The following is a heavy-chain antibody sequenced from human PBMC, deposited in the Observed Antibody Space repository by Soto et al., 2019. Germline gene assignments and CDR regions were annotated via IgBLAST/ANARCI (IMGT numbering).Heavy chain of an antibody. CDR2: IYYSGST. CDR1: GGSVSSGSYY. Sequence: PSETLSLTCTVSGGSVSSGSYYWSWIRQPPGKGLEWIGYIYYSGSTNYNPSLKSRVTISVDTSKNQFSLKLSSVTAADTAVYYCHGDYYGSGGLDYWGQGTLVTVSS. CDR3: HGDYYGSGGLDY. J-gene: IGHJ4*02. V-gene: IGHV4-61*01. D-gene: IGHD3-10*01.